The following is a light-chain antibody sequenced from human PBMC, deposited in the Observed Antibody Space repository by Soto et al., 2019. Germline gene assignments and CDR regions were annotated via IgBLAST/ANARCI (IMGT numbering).Light chain of an antibody. CDR1: SSDIGAYNY. CDR2: DVF. V-gene: IGLV2-14*03. CDR3: SSYTSSNTLAV. Sequence: QSVLTQPASVSGSPGHSITIFCTGTSSDIGAYNYVSWYQHHPGKAPKLIIYDVFSRPSGVSNRFSGSKSANTASLTISGLQAEDEADYYCSSYTSSNTLAVFGTGTKVTVL. J-gene: IGLJ1*01.